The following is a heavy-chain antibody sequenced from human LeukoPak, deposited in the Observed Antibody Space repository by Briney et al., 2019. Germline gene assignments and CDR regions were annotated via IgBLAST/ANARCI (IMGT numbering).Heavy chain of an antibody. CDR1: GYIFTGYY. J-gene: IGHJ4*02. CDR3: ARPFLGHPPYYFDS. Sequence: ASVKVSCKASGYIFTGYYMHWVRQAPGQGLEWMGWINPNSGDTNYAQKFQGRVTMTTDTSTSTAYMELRSLRSDDTAVYYCARPFLGHPPYYFDSWGQGTLVTVSS. D-gene: IGHD3/OR15-3a*01. V-gene: IGHV1-2*02. CDR2: INPNSGDT.